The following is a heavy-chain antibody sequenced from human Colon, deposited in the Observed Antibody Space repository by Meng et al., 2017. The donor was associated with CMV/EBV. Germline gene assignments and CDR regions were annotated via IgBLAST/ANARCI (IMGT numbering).Heavy chain of an antibody. D-gene: IGHD2-21*01. J-gene: IGHJ4*02. V-gene: IGHV1-46*01. CDR3: AGDQDAYCGGDCYSYE. CDR1: GDTFSSYY. CDR2: NNPSDDAT. Sequence: ASVKVSCKATGDTFSSYYIHWVRQAPGQGLEWMGINNPSDDATNYARDFQGRVTMTRDPSTSTAYMELSGLTSDDTAVYYCAGDQDAYCGGDCYSYEWGQGTLVTVSS.